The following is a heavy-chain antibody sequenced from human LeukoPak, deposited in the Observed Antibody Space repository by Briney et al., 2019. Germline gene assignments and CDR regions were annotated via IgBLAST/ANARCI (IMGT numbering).Heavy chain of an antibody. D-gene: IGHD2-2*01. CDR2: INKGGSFI. CDR1: GFTFSSYA. Sequence: GGSLRLSCAASGFTFSSYAMSWVRQAPGKGLKWVSAINKGGSFIKYADSVKGRFIVSRDNAKNLLFLQMNSLRVEDTALYFCAREVLDVVEPGTNTIDYWGQGTRVTVSS. J-gene: IGHJ4*02. V-gene: IGHV3-21*01. CDR3: AREVLDVVEPGTNTIDY.